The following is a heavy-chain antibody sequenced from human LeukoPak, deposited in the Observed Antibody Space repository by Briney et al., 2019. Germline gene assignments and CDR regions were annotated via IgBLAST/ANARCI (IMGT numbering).Heavy chain of an antibody. CDR2: ISGSDYA. Sequence: PGGSLRLSCAASGFTFSNYAMGWARQAPGKGLEWVSGISGSDYAYYTDSVKGRFTISRGNSKNTLYLQMNTLRAESTAVYYCAKGVRYLDWWILDYWGQGTLVPVSS. J-gene: IGHJ4*02. V-gene: IGHV3-23*01. CDR3: AKGVRYLDWWILDY. D-gene: IGHD3-9*01. CDR1: GFTFSNYA.